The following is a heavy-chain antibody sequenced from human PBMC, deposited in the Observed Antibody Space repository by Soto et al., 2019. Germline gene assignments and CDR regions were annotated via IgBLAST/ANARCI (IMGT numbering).Heavy chain of an antibody. Sequence: SETQSLTCTVSGGTIRSSVFYWGWIRQTPGKGLEWIGSIYYSGSTNYNPSLKSRVTISVDTSKNQFSLKLSSVTAADTAVYYCARALWGPAGHINWFDPWGQGTLVTVSS. V-gene: IGHV4-39*07. J-gene: IGHJ5*02. CDR1: GGTIRSSVFY. CDR2: IYYSGST. CDR3: ARALWGPAGHINWFDP. D-gene: IGHD2-2*01.